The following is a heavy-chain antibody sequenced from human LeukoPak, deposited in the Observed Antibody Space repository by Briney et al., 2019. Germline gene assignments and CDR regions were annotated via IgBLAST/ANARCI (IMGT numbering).Heavy chain of an antibody. CDR2: IYPGDSDT. CDR3: ARRDYDILTGYYLFDY. J-gene: IGHJ4*02. D-gene: IGHD3-9*01. Sequence: GESLKISCKGSGYSFTSYWIGWVRQMPGKGLEWMEIIYPGDSDTRYSPSFQGHVTISADKSISTAYLQWSSLKASDTAMYYCARRDYDILTGYYLFDYWGQGTLVTVSS. V-gene: IGHV5-51*01. CDR1: GYSFTSYW.